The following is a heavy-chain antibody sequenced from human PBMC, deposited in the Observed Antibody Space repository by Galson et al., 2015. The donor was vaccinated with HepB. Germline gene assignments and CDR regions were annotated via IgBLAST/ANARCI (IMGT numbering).Heavy chain of an antibody. CDR1: GFTFRNYA. CDR3: ARLHPEYSSGWYRQALYYFDS. D-gene: IGHD6-19*01. J-gene: IGHJ4*02. V-gene: IGHV3-23*01. CDR2: ITPSGDTT. Sequence: SLRLSCAASGFTFRNYAMRWVRQAPGKGLEWVSAITPSGDTTYSADSVKGRFTISRDNSKNTLFLQKTGLTADDTAIYSCARLHPEYSSGWYRQALYYFDSWGQGTLVAVSS.